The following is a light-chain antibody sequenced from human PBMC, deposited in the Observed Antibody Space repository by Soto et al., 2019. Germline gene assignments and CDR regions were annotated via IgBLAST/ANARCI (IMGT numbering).Light chain of an antibody. CDR1: QGISSY. CDR2: AAS. CDR3: QQYSSVPEFS. Sequence: AILMSQSPSSFSESTGDRVTITCRSSQGISSYLAWYQQKPGKAPKLLIYAASTLQSGVPSRFSGSGSGTDFTLTISSLQAEDVAVYYCQQYSSVPEFSVGGGT. V-gene: IGKV1-8*01. J-gene: IGKJ4*01.